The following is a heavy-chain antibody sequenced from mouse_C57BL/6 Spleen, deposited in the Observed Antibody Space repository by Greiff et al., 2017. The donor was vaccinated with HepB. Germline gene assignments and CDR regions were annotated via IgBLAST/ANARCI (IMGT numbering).Heavy chain of an antibody. CDR1: GYTFTSYW. V-gene: IGHV1-61*01. Sequence: QVQLQQPGAELVRPGSSVKLSCKASGYTFTSYWMDWVKQRPGQGLEWIGNIYPSDSETHYNQKFKDKATLTVDKSSSTAYMKRSSLTSEDSAVYYCARRGYDYDRGYYAMDYWGQGTSVTVSS. J-gene: IGHJ4*01. CDR3: ARRGYDYDRGYYAMDY. CDR2: IYPSDSET. D-gene: IGHD2-4*01.